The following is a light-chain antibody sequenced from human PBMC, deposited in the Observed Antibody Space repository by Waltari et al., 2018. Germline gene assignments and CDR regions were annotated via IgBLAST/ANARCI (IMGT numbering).Light chain of an antibody. Sequence: SSELTQDPAVSVALGQTVRITCQGDSLRSFYGSWYQQKPGQAPILVIFDKNNRPSGIPDRCSGSRSGNTASLTITGTQAEDEADYYCYSRDRFGKSEFGGGTSLTVL. CDR2: DKN. CDR1: SLRSFY. J-gene: IGLJ2*01. CDR3: YSRDRFGKSE. V-gene: IGLV3-19*01.